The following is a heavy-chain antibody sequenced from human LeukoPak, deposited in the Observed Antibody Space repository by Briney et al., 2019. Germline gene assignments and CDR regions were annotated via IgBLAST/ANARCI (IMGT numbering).Heavy chain of an antibody. CDR1: GFRFNIYN. V-gene: IGHV3-48*01. D-gene: IGHD4-17*01. CDR3: ARDRAPSYGVTPFDL. J-gene: IGHJ3*01. CDR2: ISSSGSPT. Sequence: GGSLRLSCGASGFRFNIYNMNWVRLAPGKGLEWVSYISSSGSPTYYADSVKGRFGISRDNAKNSLYLQMNSLRAEDTAVYYCARDRAPSYGVTPFDLWGQGTMVTVSS.